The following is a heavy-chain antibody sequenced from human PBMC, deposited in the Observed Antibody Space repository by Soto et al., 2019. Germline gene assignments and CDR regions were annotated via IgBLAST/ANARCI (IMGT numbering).Heavy chain of an antibody. CDR3: ARDGLTGYTSGWSGGDY. V-gene: IGHV3-11*04. CDR1: GFTFSDYY. Sequence: GGSLRLSCAASGFTFSDYYMSWIRQAPGKGLEGVSYISSSSSTIYYADSVKGRFTISRDNAKNSLYLQMNSLRAEDTAVYYCARDGLTGYTSGWSGGDYWGQGTLVTVSS. J-gene: IGHJ4*02. CDR2: ISSSSSTI. D-gene: IGHD6-19*01.